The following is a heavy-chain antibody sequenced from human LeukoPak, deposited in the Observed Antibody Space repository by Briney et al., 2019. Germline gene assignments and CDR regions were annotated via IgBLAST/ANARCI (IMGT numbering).Heavy chain of an antibody. CDR1: GFTFSSYW. D-gene: IGHD2-2*01. J-gene: IGHJ6*03. Sequence: PGGSLRLSCAASGFTFSSYWMHWVRQAPGKGLVWVSRINTDGSSTSYADSVKGRFTISRDNAKNTLYLQMNSLRAEDTAVYYCARGSYQLLPDHMDVWGKGTTVTVSS. V-gene: IGHV3-74*01. CDR3: ARGSYQLLPDHMDV. CDR2: INTDGSST.